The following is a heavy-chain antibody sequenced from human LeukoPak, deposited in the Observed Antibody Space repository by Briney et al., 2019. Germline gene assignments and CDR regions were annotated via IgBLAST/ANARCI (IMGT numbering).Heavy chain of an antibody. Sequence: ASVKISCKASGYTFTSYYMHWVRQAPGQGLEWMGIINPSGGSTSYAQKLQGRVTMTTDTSTSTAYMELRSLRSDDTAVYYCARSAHCSGGSCYSSDYWGQGTLVTVSS. J-gene: IGHJ4*02. D-gene: IGHD2-15*01. V-gene: IGHV1-46*01. CDR2: INPSGGST. CDR3: ARSAHCSGGSCYSSDY. CDR1: GYTFTSYY.